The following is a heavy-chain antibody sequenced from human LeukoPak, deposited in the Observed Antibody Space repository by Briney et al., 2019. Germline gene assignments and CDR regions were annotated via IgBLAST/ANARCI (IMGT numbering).Heavy chain of an antibody. D-gene: IGHD1-26*01. CDR2: IWYDASNK. J-gene: IGHJ4*02. V-gene: IGHV3-33*01. CDR1: GFTFSSFG. CDR3: ARLMGERSLFDY. Sequence: GSSLTLSCAASGFTFSSFGMHWVRQAPGKGLEWVAVIWYDASNKYYADSVKGRFSIPRDNAKNSVYLQMNSLRAEDTAVYYCARLMGERSLFDYWGQGVLVTVSS.